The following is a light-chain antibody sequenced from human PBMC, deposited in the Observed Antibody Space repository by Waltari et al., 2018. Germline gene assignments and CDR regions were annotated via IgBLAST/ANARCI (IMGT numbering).Light chain of an antibody. J-gene: IGKJ1*01. CDR3: QQYVRSPET. Sequence: DIVLTQSPGALSLSPGERATLSCRASQSIDNGYLAWYQQKPGQAPRLLIDDTSSRATGIPDRFGGSGSGTDFTLTISRLEPEDFAVYFCQQYVRSPETFGQGTKVEIK. CDR1: QSIDNGY. V-gene: IGKV3-20*01. CDR2: DTS.